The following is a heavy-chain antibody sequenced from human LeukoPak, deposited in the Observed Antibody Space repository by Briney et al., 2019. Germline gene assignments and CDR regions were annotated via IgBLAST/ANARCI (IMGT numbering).Heavy chain of an antibody. V-gene: IGHV4-38-2*02. CDR2: IYHSGST. J-gene: IGHJ6*03. D-gene: IGHD3-10*01. CDR1: GYSISSGYY. CDR3: ARSRRVRGVIPYYYYYMDV. Sequence: SETLSLTCTVSGYSISSGYYWGWIRQPPGKGLEWIGSIYHSGSTYYNPSLKSRVTISVDTSKNLFSLKLSSVTAADTAVYYCARSRRVRGVIPYYYYYMDVWGKGTTVTISS.